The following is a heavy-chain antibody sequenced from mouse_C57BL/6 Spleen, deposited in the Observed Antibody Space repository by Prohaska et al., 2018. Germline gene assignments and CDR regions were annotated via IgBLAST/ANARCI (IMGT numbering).Heavy chain of an antibody. CDR1: GIDFSRYW. CDR2: MNPDSRTI. CDR3: ARLLGDY. V-gene: IGHV4-1*01. Sequence: VKLLQSGGGLVQPGGSLKLSCAASGIDFSRYWMTWIRRAPGKGLEWIGEMNPDSRTINDAPFLKDKFIISRDNAKNTLYLQMGKVRSEDTALYYCARLLGDYWGQGTSVTVSS. J-gene: IGHJ4*01.